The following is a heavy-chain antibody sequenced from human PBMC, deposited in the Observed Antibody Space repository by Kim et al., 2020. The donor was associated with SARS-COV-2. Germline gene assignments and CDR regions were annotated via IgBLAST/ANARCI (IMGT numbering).Heavy chain of an antibody. CDR1: GFTFDDYA. CDR3: AKGHSGYVLTVFDP. D-gene: IGHD5-12*01. J-gene: IGHJ5*02. Sequence: GGSLRLSCAASGFTFDDYAMHWVRQAPGKGLEWVSGISWNSGSIGYADSVKGRFTISRDNAKNSLYLQMNSLRAEDTALYYCAKGHSGYVLTVFDPWGQGTLVTVSS. CDR2: ISWNSGSI. V-gene: IGHV3-9*01.